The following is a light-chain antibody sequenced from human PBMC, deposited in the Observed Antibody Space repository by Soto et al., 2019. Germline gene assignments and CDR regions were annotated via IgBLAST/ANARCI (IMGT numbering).Light chain of an antibody. CDR1: QTVNNY. Sequence: LTQSPATLSVSPGGSTILSCRASQTVNNYLAWYQQKPGQAPRLLIYGASSRATGIPDRFSGSGSGTDFTLTISRLEPEDFAVYYCQQYGSSLFTFGPGTKVDIK. V-gene: IGKV3-20*01. J-gene: IGKJ3*01. CDR2: GAS. CDR3: QQYGSSLFT.